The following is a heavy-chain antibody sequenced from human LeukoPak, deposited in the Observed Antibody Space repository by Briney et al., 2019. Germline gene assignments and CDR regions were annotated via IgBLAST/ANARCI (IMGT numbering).Heavy chain of an antibody. CDR3: ARDRDYYDSSVNDAFDI. CDR1: GFTFTNYG. Sequence: GGTLRLSCAASGFTFTNYGMSWVRQAPGKGLEWVSGINWNGGSTGYADSVKGRFAISRDNAKNSLYLQMNSLRAEDTALYYCARDRDYYDSSVNDAFDIWGQGTMVTVSS. V-gene: IGHV3-20*04. J-gene: IGHJ3*02. D-gene: IGHD3-22*01. CDR2: INWNGGST.